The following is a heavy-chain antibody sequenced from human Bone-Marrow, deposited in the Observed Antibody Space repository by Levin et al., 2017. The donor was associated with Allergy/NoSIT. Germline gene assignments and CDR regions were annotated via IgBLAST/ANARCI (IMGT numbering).Heavy chain of an antibody. V-gene: IGHV5-51*01. D-gene: IGHD2-15*01. CDR1: GYSFTSYW. Sequence: PGESPKISCKGSGYSFTSYWIGWVRQMPGKGLEWMGIIYPGDSDTRYSPSFQGQVTISADKSISTAYLQWSSLKASDTAMYYCARYRGDIVVVVAATPGRGFYYYMDVWGKGTTVTVSS. CDR2: IYPGDSDT. CDR3: ARYRGDIVVVVAATPGRGFYYYMDV. J-gene: IGHJ6*03.